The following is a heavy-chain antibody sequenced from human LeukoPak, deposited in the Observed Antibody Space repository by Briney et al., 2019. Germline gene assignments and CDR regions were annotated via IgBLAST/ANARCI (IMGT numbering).Heavy chain of an antibody. Sequence: GRSLRLSCAASGFTFSSYGMHWVRQAPGKGLEWVAVIWYDGSNKYYADSVKGRFTISRDNSKNTLYLQMNSLRAEDTAVYYCARDTHYDILTGPIGGVFDYWGQGTLVTVSS. V-gene: IGHV3-33*01. CDR3: ARDTHYDILTGPIGGVFDY. D-gene: IGHD3-9*01. CDR1: GFTFSSYG. CDR2: IWYDGSNK. J-gene: IGHJ4*02.